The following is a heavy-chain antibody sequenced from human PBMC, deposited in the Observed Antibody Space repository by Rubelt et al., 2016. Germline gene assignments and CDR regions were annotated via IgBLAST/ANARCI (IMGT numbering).Heavy chain of an antibody. J-gene: IGHJ4*02. V-gene: IGHV3-11*05. D-gene: IGHD4-17*01. Sequence: RFTISRDNAKNSLYLQMNSLRSDDTAVYYCARGLYGDYDYWGQGTLVTVSS. CDR3: ARGLYGDYDY.